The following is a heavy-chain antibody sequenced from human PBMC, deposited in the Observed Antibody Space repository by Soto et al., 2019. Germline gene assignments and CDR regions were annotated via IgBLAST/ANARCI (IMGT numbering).Heavy chain of an antibody. D-gene: IGHD2-21*01. CDR1: GFPFSDYY. CDR3: VRGGGGGLFEH. Sequence: PGGSLRLSCPTSGFPFSDYYMSWIRQAPGKGLKWLSHISPKSTYRNYADSVKGRFTISRDNTKSSLFLQMNSLGVEDTAVYYCVRGGGGGLFEHWGQGVLVTVSS. CDR2: ISPKSTYR. V-gene: IGHV3-11*06. J-gene: IGHJ4*02.